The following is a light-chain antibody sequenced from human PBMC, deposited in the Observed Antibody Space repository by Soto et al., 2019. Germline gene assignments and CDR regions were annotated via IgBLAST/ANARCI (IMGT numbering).Light chain of an antibody. CDR1: QRISSY. J-gene: IGKJ2*01. CDR2: AAS. CDR3: QQLNSYSYT. Sequence: IQLTQSISSLSASVGDRVTITCRASQRISSYLAWYQQKPGKAPKLLIYAASTLQSGVPSRFSGSGSGTDVTLTISSLQPEDFASYYCQQLNSYSYTFGQGTKLEIK. V-gene: IGKV1-9*01.